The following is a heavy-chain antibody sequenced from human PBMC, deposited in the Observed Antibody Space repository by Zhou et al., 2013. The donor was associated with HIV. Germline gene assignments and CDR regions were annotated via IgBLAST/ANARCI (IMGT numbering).Heavy chain of an antibody. J-gene: IGHJ3*02. Sequence: QVQLVQSGAEVKKPGSSVKVSCKASGGTFSSYAISWVRQAPGQGLEWMGRIIPILGIANYAQKFQGRVTITADKSTSTAYMELSSLRSEDTAVYYCARPYCGGDYDAFDIWAKGQWSPSLQ. CDR1: GGTFSSYA. CDR3: ARPYCGGDYDAFDI. CDR2: IIPILGIA. D-gene: IGHD2-21*01. V-gene: IGHV1-69*04.